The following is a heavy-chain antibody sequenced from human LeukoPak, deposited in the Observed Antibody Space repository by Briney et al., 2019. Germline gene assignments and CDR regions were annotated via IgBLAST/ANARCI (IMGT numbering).Heavy chain of an antibody. Sequence: SETLSLTCTVSGGSISSYYWGWIRQPPGKGLEWIGYIYYSGSTNYNPSLKSRVTISVDTSKNQFPLKLSSVTAADTAVYYCARVSRSGQYYFDYWGQGTLVTVSS. CDR1: GGSISSYY. CDR3: ARVSRSGQYYFDY. V-gene: IGHV4-59*01. J-gene: IGHJ4*02. D-gene: IGHD1-26*01. CDR2: IYYSGST.